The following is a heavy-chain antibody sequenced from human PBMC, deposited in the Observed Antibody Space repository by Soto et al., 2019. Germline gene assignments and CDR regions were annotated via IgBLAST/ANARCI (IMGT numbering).Heavy chain of an antibody. D-gene: IGHD3-10*01. J-gene: IGHJ5*02. CDR2: INPYSGGA. CDR1: GYTFTGYF. Sequence: ASVKVSCKASGYTFTGYFVHWVRQAPGQGLEWMGWINPYSGGADYAQSFQGRVTMTRDTSISTVYMELSRLRFDDTAVYYCARVIRGAYYNSPLDTWGQGTVVTVSS. V-gene: IGHV1-2*02. CDR3: ARVIRGAYYNSPLDT.